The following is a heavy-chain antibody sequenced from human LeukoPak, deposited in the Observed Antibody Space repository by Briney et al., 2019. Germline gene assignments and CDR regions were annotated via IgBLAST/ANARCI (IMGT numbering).Heavy chain of an antibody. J-gene: IGHJ4*02. Sequence: GGSLRLSCAAFGFTFSSYNMNWVRQAPGKGLEWVAFIRYDGSNKYYADSVKGRFTIYRDNSKNTLYLQMNSLRPEDTAMYYCAKKGYYASGSYFDYWGQGTLVTVSS. CDR2: IRYDGSNK. V-gene: IGHV3-30*02. CDR1: GFTFSSYN. D-gene: IGHD3-10*01. CDR3: AKKGYYASGSYFDY.